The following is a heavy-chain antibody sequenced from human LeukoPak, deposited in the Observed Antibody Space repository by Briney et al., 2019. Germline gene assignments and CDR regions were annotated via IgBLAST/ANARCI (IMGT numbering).Heavy chain of an antibody. Sequence: GGSLRLSCEASGFTLEHYGMSWVRQAPGKGVEWVAGINWNGGITGYADSVKGRFTTSRDNAKNSLYLQMNSLRVEDTALYYCARVGATYSGDPWGQGTLVTVSS. V-gene: IGHV3-20*04. D-gene: IGHD1-26*01. J-gene: IGHJ5*02. CDR1: GFTLEHYG. CDR3: ARVGATYSGDP. CDR2: INWNGGIT.